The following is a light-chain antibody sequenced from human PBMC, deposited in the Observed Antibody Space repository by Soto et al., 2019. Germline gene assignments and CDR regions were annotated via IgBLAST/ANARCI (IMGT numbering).Light chain of an antibody. CDR2: DAS. V-gene: IGKV1-39*01. J-gene: IGKJ1*01. CDR1: QNIDNY. Sequence: DIQMTQSPPALSASLGDRVAITCRASQNIDNYLNWYHQKPGKAPELLIHDASTLQSGVPSRFSGSGSGTDFTLTISSLQPEDFAFFYCQQSYSSPPTFGQGTKVDIK. CDR3: QQSYSSPPT.